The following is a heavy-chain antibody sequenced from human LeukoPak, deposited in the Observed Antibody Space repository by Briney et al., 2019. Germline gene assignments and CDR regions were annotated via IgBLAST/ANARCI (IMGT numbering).Heavy chain of an antibody. CDR1: GFTFSDSA. Sequence: GGSLKLSCAASGFTFSDSAMHWVRQASGKGLEWLGRIRTQANNDATAYGASVKGRFIISRDDSRNTAYLQMNSLKTEDTAVYYCAGDYNSLTGLNYWGQGTLVAVSS. V-gene: IGHV3-73*01. D-gene: IGHD3-9*01. CDR3: AGDYNSLTGLNY. J-gene: IGHJ4*02. CDR2: IRTQANNDAT.